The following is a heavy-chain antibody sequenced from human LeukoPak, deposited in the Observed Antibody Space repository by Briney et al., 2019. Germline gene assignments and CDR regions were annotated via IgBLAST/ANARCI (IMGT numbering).Heavy chain of an antibody. CDR3: ARGPDSSGSYFDY. CDR1: GFTFSNYG. V-gene: IGHV3-30*03. CDR2: TSYDGSNT. Sequence: GGSLRLSCAASGFTFSNYGMHWVRQAPGKGLEWVAITSYDGSNTYYADSVKGRFTISRDNSKNTLYLQMNSLRAEDTAVYYCARGPDSSGSYFDYWGQGTLVTVSS. J-gene: IGHJ4*02. D-gene: IGHD3-22*01.